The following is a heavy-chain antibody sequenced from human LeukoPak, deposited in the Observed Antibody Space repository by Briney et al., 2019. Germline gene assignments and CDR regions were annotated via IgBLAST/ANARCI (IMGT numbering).Heavy chain of an antibody. D-gene: IGHD5-12*01. J-gene: IGHJ4*02. Sequence: SETLSLTCTVSGGSISSSSYYWGWIRQPPGKGLEWIGSIYYSGSTYYNPSLKSRVTISVDTSKNQFSLKLSSVTAADTAVYYCASYDIVATTPIDYWGQGTLVTVSS. CDR3: ASYDIVATTPIDY. CDR1: GGSISSSSYY. CDR2: IYYSGST. V-gene: IGHV4-39*07.